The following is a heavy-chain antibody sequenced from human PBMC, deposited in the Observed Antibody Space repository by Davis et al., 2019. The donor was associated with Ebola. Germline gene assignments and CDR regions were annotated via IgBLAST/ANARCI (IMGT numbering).Heavy chain of an antibody. J-gene: IGHJ4*02. V-gene: IGHV1-3*01. CDR1: GYTFTSYA. Sequence: ASVKVSCKASGYTFTSYAMHWVRQAPGQRLEWMGWINAGNGNTKYSQKFQGRVTITRDTSASTAYMELRSLRSDDTAVYYCARGKGSSSGYWSYWGQGTLVTVSS. D-gene: IGHD6-6*01. CDR2: INAGNGNT. CDR3: ARGKGSSSGYWSY.